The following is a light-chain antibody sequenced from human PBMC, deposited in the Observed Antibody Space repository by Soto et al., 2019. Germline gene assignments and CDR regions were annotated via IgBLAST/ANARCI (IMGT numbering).Light chain of an antibody. CDR1: SSNIGSNT. Sequence: QSVLTQPPSASGTPGQRVSISCSGSSSNIGSNTVNWYQQLPGTAPNLLIYTNSQRSSGVPDRFSGSKSGTSASPAISGLQSEDEADYYCAAWDDSLDAWLFGGGTKLTVL. J-gene: IGLJ3*02. CDR3: AAWDDSLDAWL. CDR2: TNS. V-gene: IGLV1-44*01.